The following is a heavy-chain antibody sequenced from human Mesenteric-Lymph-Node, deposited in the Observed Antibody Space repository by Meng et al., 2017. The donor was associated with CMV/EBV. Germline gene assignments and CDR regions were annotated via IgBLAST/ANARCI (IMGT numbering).Heavy chain of an antibody. CDR2: INPNRGGT. CDR1: GYTFTGYY. CDR3: ARNPGTTGTTGLDY. D-gene: IGHD1-1*01. Sequence: ASVKVSCKASGYTFTGYYLHWVRQAPGQGLEWMGWINPNRGGTNYAQKFQGRVTMTRDTSISTAYMELSRLRSDDTAVYYCARNPGTTGTTGLDYWGQGTLVTVSS. J-gene: IGHJ4*02. V-gene: IGHV1-2*02.